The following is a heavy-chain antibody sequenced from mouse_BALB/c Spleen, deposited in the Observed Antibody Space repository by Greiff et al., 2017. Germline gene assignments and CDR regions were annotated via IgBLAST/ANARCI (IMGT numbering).Heavy chain of an antibody. D-gene: IGHD2-3*01. J-gene: IGHJ2*01. Sequence: EVQRVESGGGLVKPGGSLKLSCAASGFTFSSYAMSWVRQTPEKRLEWVASISSGGSTYYPDSVKGRFTISRDNARNILYLQMSSLRSEDTAMYYCARGLYAEALGYWGQGTTLTVSS. V-gene: IGHV5-6-5*01. CDR1: GFTFSSYA. CDR2: ISSGGST. CDR3: ARGLYAEALGY.